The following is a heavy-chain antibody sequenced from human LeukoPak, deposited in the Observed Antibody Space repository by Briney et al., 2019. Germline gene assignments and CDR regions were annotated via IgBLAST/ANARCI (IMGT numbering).Heavy chain of an antibody. D-gene: IGHD3-22*01. CDR3: ARHRSGYPYDAFDI. J-gene: IGHJ3*02. CDR2: IYYSGST. CDR1: GGSISSYY. Sequence: SETLSLTCTVSGGSISSYYWSWIRQPSGKGLEWIGYIYYSGSTNYNPSLKSRVTISVDTSKNQFSLKLSSVAAADTALYYCARHRSGYPYDAFDIWGQGTMATVSS. V-gene: IGHV4-59*08.